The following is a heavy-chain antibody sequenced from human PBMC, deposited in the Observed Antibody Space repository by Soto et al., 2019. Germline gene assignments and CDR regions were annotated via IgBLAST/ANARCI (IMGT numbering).Heavy chain of an antibody. CDR1: GGSISSSRYY. Sequence: QLQLQESGPGLVKPSETLSLTCTVSGGSISSSRYYWGWIRQPPGKGLEWFGSIDYSGSTYYNPSLESRVAMSVDTSKNQFSLRLTSVTAADTAVYYCARHVSVSGYEHYFDQWGQGTLVTVSS. J-gene: IGHJ4*02. CDR2: IDYSGST. D-gene: IGHD5-12*01. V-gene: IGHV4-39*01. CDR3: ARHVSVSGYEHYFDQ.